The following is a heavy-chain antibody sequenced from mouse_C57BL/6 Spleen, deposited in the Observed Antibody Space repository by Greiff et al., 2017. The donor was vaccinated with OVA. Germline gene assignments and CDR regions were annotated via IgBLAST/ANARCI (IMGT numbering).Heavy chain of an antibody. CDR1: GFTFSDYG. CDR3: ARTHYGNYVGAY. Sequence: EVQGVESGGGLVKPGGSLKLSCAASGFTFSDYGMHWVRQAPEQGLEWVAYISSGSSTIYYADTVKGRFTISRDNAKNTLFLQMTSLRSEDTAMYYCARTHYGNYVGAYWGQGTLVTVSA. V-gene: IGHV5-17*01. D-gene: IGHD2-1*01. J-gene: IGHJ3*01. CDR2: ISSGSSTI.